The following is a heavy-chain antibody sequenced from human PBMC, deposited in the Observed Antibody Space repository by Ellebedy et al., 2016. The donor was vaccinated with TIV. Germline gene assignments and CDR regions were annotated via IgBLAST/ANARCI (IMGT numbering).Heavy chain of an antibody. CDR2: IKEDGSEA. V-gene: IGHV3-7*03. D-gene: IGHD2-2*01. J-gene: IGHJ4*02. Sequence: PGGSLRLSCAASGFTFGGYWMSWVRQAPGKGLEWVANIKEDGSEAYYGDSVKGRLTISRDNDQNSLYLTMSNLRAEDTAVFYCARAGGRHSTRSGFYWGQGTRVTVST. CDR3: ARAGGRHSTRSGFY. CDR1: GFTFGGYW.